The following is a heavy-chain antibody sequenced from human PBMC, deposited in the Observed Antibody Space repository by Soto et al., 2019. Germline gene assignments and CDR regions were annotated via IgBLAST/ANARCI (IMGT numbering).Heavy chain of an antibody. CDR1: GYAFEVAW. D-gene: IGHD3-22*01. CDR2: IKSKPDGGTT. J-gene: IGHJ6*03. V-gene: IGHV3-15*01. Sequence: EMQLGESGGGLVKPGGSIRLSCAVSGYAFEVAWMNWVRQAPGKGLEWVGRIKSKPDGGTTEYAAPVEGRFTISRDDSTSTLYLQMNSLRTEDTAVYYCTTGRRDYYGNSYMDLWGKGTTVTVSS. CDR3: TTGRRDYYGNSYMDL.